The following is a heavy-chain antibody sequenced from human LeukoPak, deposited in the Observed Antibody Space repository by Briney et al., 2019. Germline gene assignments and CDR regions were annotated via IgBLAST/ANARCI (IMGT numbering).Heavy chain of an antibody. V-gene: IGHV3-33*08. CDR2: IWYDGSNK. Sequence: SGGSLRLSCAASGLTFSTADMNWVRQAPGKGLEWVAVIWYDGSNKYYADSVKGRFTISRDNSKNTLYLQMNSLKAEDTAVYYCARGRRGDVRSGFDYWGQGTLVTVSS. CDR3: ARGRRGDVRSGFDY. J-gene: IGHJ4*02. D-gene: IGHD3-10*01. CDR1: GLTFSTAD.